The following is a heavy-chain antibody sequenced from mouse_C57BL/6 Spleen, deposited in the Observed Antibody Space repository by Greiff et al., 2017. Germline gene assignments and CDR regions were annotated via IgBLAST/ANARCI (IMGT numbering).Heavy chain of an antibody. CDR1: GFSLTSYG. Sequence: VQLQQSGPGLVQPSQSLSITCTVSGFSLTSYGVHWVRQSPGKGLEWLGVKWSGGSTDYNAAFISRLSISKDNSKSQVFYKMNSLQADDTAIYYCARNKGITTVVAPYYSVDYWGQGTSVTVSS. CDR2: KWSGGST. CDR3: ARNKGITTVVAPYYSVDY. V-gene: IGHV2-2*01. J-gene: IGHJ4*01. D-gene: IGHD1-1*01.